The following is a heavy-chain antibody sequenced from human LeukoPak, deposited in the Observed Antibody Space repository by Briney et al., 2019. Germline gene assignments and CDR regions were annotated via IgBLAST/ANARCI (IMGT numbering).Heavy chain of an antibody. V-gene: IGHV1-2*02. CDR2: INPNSGGT. D-gene: IGHD2-2*01. Sequence: VASVKVSCKASGYTFTGYYMHWVRQAPGQGLEWMGWINPNSGGTNYAQKFQGRVTMTRDTSISTAYMELSRLRSEDTAVYYCSRETPAAKAKGRYPTLAEYFQHWGQGTLVTVSS. CDR3: SRETPAAKAKGRYPTLAEYFQH. J-gene: IGHJ1*01. CDR1: GYTFTGYY.